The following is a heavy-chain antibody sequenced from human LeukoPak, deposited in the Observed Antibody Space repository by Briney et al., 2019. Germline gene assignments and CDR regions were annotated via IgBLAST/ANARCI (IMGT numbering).Heavy chain of an antibody. V-gene: IGHV3-33*01. CDR1: GFTFSSYG. J-gene: IGHJ3*02. D-gene: IGHD2-21*01. CDR3: ARDTILDI. Sequence: GGSLRLSCAASGFTFSSYGMHWVRQAPGKGLEWVAVIWYDGSNKYYGDSVKGRFTISRDNAKNSLYLQMNSLRVEDTAVYHCARDTILDIWGQGTMVTVSS. CDR2: IWYDGSNK.